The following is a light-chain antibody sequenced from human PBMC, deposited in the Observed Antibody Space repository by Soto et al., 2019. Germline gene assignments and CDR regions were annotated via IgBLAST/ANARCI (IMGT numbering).Light chain of an antibody. J-gene: IGLJ3*02. Sequence: QAVVTQSPSASATPGQRVAISCAGSNPNIGSNTVSWYQQFPGTAPKLLIYTNNQRPSGVPDRFSGSKSGTSASLAISGLQSEDEADYYCATWDNSLSGVVFGGGTKLTVL. CDR1: NPNIGSNT. V-gene: IGLV1-44*01. CDR2: TNN. CDR3: ATWDNSLSGVV.